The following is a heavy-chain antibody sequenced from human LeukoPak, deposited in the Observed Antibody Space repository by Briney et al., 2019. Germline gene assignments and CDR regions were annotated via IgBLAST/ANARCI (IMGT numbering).Heavy chain of an antibody. V-gene: IGHV4-30-2*01. D-gene: IGHD3-10*01. J-gene: IGHJ4*02. CDR3: ARYGGSGTYFFDY. CDR2: IYHSGST. Sequence: PSQTLSLTCTVSGGSISSGGYYWSWIRQPPGKGVEWLGYIYHSGSTYYNPSLKSRVAISVDRSKHQFSLKLSSVPAADTAVSFRARYGGSGTYFFDYWGQGTLVTVS. CDR1: GGSISSGGYY.